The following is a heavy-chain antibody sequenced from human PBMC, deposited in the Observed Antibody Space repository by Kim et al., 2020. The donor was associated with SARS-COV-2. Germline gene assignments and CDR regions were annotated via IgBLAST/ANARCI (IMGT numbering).Heavy chain of an antibody. CDR3: ARVRCRGYSYGCRIFDY. J-gene: IGHJ4*02. V-gene: IGHV1-8*01. D-gene: IGHD5-18*01. Sequence: FQGRVTLTRNTSISTAYMELSSLRSEDTAVYYCARVRCRGYSYGCRIFDYWGQGTLVTVSS.